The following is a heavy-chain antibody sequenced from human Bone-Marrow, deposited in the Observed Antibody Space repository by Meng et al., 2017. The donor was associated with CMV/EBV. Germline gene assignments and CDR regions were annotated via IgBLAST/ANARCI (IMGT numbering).Heavy chain of an antibody. J-gene: IGHJ3*02. CDR1: GYTFTLYY. Sequence: ASVKVSCKADGYTFTLYYIHWVRRAPGQGLEWMGWINPNTGGTDSAQRFQGRVSMTGDTSTSTAYLELSRLTSDDTALYYCARERGLGFRGLNDALDIWGQGTMVTVSS. D-gene: IGHD3/OR15-3a*01. CDR3: ARERGLGFRGLNDALDI. CDR2: INPNTGGT. V-gene: IGHV1-2*02.